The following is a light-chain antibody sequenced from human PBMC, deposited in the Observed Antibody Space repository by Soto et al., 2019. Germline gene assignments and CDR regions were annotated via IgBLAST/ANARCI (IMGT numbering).Light chain of an antibody. CDR1: SSDVGGYEY. Sequence: QSALTQPPSASGSPGQSVTISCTGSSSDVGGYEYVSWYQQHPGKAPKLITYEVIKRPSGVPDRFSGSKSGNTASLTVSGLQAEDEADYYCSSYAGSNNLHVLFGGGTQLTVL. V-gene: IGLV2-8*01. CDR2: EVI. CDR3: SSYAGSNNLHVL. J-gene: IGLJ2*01.